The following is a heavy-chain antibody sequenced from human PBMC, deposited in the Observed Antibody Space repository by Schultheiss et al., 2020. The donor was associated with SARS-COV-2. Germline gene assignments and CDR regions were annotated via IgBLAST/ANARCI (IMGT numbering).Heavy chain of an antibody. CDR3: AKDLGSGQDY. V-gene: IGHV3-30*18. J-gene: IGHJ4*02. CDR1: GFTFSSYV. Sequence: GESLKISCAASGFTFSSYVMHWVRQAPGKGLEWVAVISYDGSNKYYADSVKGRFTISRDNSKNTLYLQMNSLRAEDTAVYYCAKDLGSGQDYWGQGTLVTVSS. CDR2: ISYDGSNK. D-gene: IGHD3-10*01.